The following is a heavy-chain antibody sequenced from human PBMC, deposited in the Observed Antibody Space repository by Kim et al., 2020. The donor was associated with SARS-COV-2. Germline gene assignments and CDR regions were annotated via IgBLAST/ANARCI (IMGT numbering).Heavy chain of an antibody. CDR3: ARDGGLWYFDY. CDR2: IYYSGST. J-gene: IGHJ4*02. Sequence: SETLSLTCTVSGGSISSYYWSWIRQPPGKGLEWIGYIYYSGSTNYNPSLKSRVTISVDTSKNQFSLKLSSVTAADTAVYYCARDGGLWYFDYWGQGTLVT. CDR1: GGSISSYY. V-gene: IGHV4-59*13. D-gene: IGHD2-21*01.